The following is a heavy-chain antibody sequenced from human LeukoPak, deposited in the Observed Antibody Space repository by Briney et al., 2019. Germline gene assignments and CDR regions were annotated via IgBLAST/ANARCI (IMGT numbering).Heavy chain of an antibody. CDR2: ISGSGGST. Sequence: GRSLRLSCAASGFTFSSYAMSWVRQAPGKGLEWVSAISGSGGSTYYADSVKGRFTISRDNSKNTLYLQMNSLRAEDTAVYYCAKEARYGSGSSYYYYYYMDVWGKGTTVTVSS. J-gene: IGHJ6*03. CDR3: AKEARYGSGSSYYYYYYMDV. V-gene: IGHV3-23*01. CDR1: GFTFSSYA. D-gene: IGHD3-10*01.